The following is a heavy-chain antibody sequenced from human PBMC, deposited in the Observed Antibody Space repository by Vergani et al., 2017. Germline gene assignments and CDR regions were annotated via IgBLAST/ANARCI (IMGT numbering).Heavy chain of an antibody. D-gene: IGHD3-16*01. CDR3: AKHVWGWAIDY. Sequence: QVKLVESGGGVVQRGGSLRLSCATSGFTLSNYDMQWIRQGPGKGLEFVAFIQFDGSNQYYADSVKGRFTLSRDFSKNTLYLQINSLRTDDTATYYCAKHVWGWAIDYWGQGTQVIVSS. V-gene: IGHV3-30*02. CDR2: IQFDGSNQ. J-gene: IGHJ4*02. CDR1: GFTLSNYD.